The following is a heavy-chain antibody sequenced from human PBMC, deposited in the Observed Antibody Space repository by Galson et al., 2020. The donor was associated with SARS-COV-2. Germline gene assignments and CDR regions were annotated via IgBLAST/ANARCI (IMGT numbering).Heavy chain of an antibody. CDR1: GYTFTSYG. Sequence: ASVKVSCKASGYTFTSYGMHWVRQAPGQRLAWMGWINAGNGNTRYAQKFQGRVTITRDTSASTAYMELSSLRSEDTAGYYCARDRGSGTFALYFDYWGQGTLVTGSS. D-gene: IGHD2-15*01. CDR3: ARDRGSGTFALYFDY. J-gene: IGHJ4*02. CDR2: INAGNGNT. V-gene: IGHV1-3*01.